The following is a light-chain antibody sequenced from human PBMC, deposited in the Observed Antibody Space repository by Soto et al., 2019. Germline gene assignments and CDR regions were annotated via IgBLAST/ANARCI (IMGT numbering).Light chain of an antibody. CDR2: GAS. Sequence: DIVMTQSPATLSVAPGERVTFSCRASQGVSRKLAWYQHKPGQAPRLLISGASTGATGVPARFSGGGSGTEFTLTISSLQSEDFAVYYCQQYNNWPPWTFGQGTKVDIK. J-gene: IGKJ1*01. CDR3: QQYNNWPPWT. CDR1: QGVSRK. V-gene: IGKV3-15*01.